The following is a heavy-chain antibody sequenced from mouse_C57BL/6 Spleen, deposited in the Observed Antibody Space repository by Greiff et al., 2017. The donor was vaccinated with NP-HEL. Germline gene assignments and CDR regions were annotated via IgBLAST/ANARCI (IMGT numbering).Heavy chain of an antibody. J-gene: IGHJ4*01. D-gene: IGHD1-1*01. CDR1: GYTFTSYW. CDR2: IYPGSGST. CDR3: ARGGRNYVDYSMDY. Sequence: QVQLQQPGAELVKPGASVKMSCKASGYTFTSYWITWVKQRPGQGLEWIGDIYPGSGSTNYNEKFKSKATLTVDTSSSTAYMQLSSLTSEDSAVYYCARGGRNYVDYSMDYWGQGTSVTVSS. V-gene: IGHV1-55*01.